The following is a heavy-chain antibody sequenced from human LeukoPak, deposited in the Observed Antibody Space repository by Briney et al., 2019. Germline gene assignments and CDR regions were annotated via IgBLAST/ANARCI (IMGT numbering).Heavy chain of an antibody. D-gene: IGHD1-14*01. Sequence: GESLKISCKASGYSFSNSWIGWVRQMPGKGLEWMGIIYPGDSDTRYGPSFQGQVTISADKSISTAYLQWNSLKASDTAMYYCAAPEHNWGQGTLVTVSS. J-gene: IGHJ4*02. CDR3: AAPEHN. V-gene: IGHV5-51*01. CDR1: GYSFSNSW. CDR2: IYPGDSDT.